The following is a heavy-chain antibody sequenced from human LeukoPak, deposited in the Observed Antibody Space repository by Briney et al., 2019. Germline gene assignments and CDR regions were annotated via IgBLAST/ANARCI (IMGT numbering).Heavy chain of an antibody. J-gene: IGHJ3*02. V-gene: IGHV3-48*01. Sequence: GGSLRLSCAASGFTFSTYSMNWVRQAPGKGLEWVSYISSSTSTIYYAGSVKGRFTISRDNAKNSLYLQMNSLRAEDTAVYYCARDLVEMAADAFDIWGQGTMVTVSS. CDR3: ARDLVEMAADAFDI. D-gene: IGHD5-24*01. CDR1: GFTFSTYS. CDR2: ISSSTSTI.